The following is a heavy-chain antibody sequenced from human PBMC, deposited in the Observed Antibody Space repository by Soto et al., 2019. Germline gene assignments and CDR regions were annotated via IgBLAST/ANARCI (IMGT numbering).Heavy chain of an antibody. J-gene: IGHJ4*02. Sequence: PGESLKISCKGSGYTFTSYWIAWVRQIPGKGLECMGIIYGADSDTRYSPSFQGQVTISADKSISTAYLQWDSLKASDTAMYYCARLGLSSSSSLDYWGQGTLVTVSS. CDR1: GYTFTSYW. CDR2: IYGADSDT. D-gene: IGHD6-6*01. V-gene: IGHV5-51*01. CDR3: ARLGLSSSSSLDY.